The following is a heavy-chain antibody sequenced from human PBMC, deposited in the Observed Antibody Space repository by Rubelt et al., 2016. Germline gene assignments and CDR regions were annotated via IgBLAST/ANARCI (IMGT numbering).Heavy chain of an antibody. CDR2: IVYSGGYQ. D-gene: IGHD3-3*01. CDR1: GFTFTTSG. CDR3: ARDGSEWSRDY. V-gene: IGHV3-21*01. Sequence: EVQLVESGGGLVKPGGSLRLSCVASGFTFTTSGMTWIRQAPGKGLEWVSTIVYSGGYQYYADSVKGRFTVSRDNAMNSLYLQMNSPGVDDTAMYFCARDGSEWSRDYWGQGTLVTVSS. J-gene: IGHJ4*02.